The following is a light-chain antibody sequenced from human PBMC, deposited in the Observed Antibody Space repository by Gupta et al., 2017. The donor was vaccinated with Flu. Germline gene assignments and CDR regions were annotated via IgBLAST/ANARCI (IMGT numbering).Light chain of an antibody. CDR1: SRDIGGYKS. CDR2: EVS. Sequence: QSALTQPPSASGSPGQSVTISCSGTSRDIGGYKSVSWYQKVPGKAPKLIIYEVSKRPSGVPDRFSASKSGNTASLTVSGLQTEDEAEYYCSSYAGSTRTYVFGTGTTITVL. V-gene: IGLV2-8*01. CDR3: SSYAGSTRTYV. J-gene: IGLJ1*01.